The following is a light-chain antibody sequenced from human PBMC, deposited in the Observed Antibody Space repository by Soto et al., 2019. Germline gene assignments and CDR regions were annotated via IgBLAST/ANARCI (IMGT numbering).Light chain of an antibody. Sequence: ETVLTQSPDTLSLSPGERATLTCRASQSIRSERLAWYQQKPGQAPRLSIFDASNRASGMPERFSGSGSGTDFTLTIARLEPEDFAVYYCQEYEGAPSTFGLGTRLDIK. V-gene: IGKV3-20*01. CDR1: QSIRSER. J-gene: IGKJ5*01. CDR3: QEYEGAPST. CDR2: DAS.